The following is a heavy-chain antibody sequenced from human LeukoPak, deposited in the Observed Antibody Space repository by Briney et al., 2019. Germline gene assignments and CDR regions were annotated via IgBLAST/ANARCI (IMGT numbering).Heavy chain of an antibody. J-gene: IGHJ4*02. V-gene: IGHV3-66*01. CDR3: ARAITIFGVVIMGADY. CDR2: IYSGGST. Sequence: GGSLRLSCAASGFTVSSNYMSWVRQAPGKGLEWVSVIYSGGSTYYADSVKGRFTISRDNAKNSLYLQMNSLRAEDTAVYYCARAITIFGVVIMGADYWGQGTLVTVSS. D-gene: IGHD3-3*01. CDR1: GFTVSSNY.